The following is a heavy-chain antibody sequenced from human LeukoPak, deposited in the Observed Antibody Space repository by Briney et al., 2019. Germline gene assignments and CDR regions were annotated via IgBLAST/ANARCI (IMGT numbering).Heavy chain of an antibody. J-gene: IGHJ4*02. CDR1: GFTFSNYW. Sequence: GGSLRLSCAVSGFTFSNYWMTWVRQAPGKGLEWVSSISSSSSYIYYADSVKGRFTISRDNAKNSLYLQMNSLRAEDTAVYYCAREGDSSGWYAYFDYWGQGTLVTVSS. CDR3: AREGDSSGWYAYFDY. CDR2: ISSSSSYI. V-gene: IGHV3-21*01. D-gene: IGHD6-19*01.